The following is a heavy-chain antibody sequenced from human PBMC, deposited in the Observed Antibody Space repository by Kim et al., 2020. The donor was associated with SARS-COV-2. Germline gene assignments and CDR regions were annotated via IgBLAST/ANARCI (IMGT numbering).Heavy chain of an antibody. V-gene: IGHV3-23*01. CDR1: GFTFSSYA. D-gene: IGHD1-26*01. Sequence: GGSLRLSCAASGFTFSSYAMSWVRQAPGKGLEWVSAISGSGGSTYYADSVKGRFTISRDNSKNTLYLQMNSLRAEDTAVYYCAKAGWELLRRSWRFDYWGQGTLVTVSS. CDR3: AKAGWELLRRSWRFDY. J-gene: IGHJ4*02. CDR2: ISGSGGST.